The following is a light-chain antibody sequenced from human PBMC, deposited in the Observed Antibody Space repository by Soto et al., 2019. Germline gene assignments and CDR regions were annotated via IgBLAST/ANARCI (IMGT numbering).Light chain of an antibody. V-gene: IGLV2-23*01. CDR1: RSAIGSYNL. J-gene: IGLJ1*01. Sequence: QSVLTQPASVSGSPGESITILCTGSRSAIGSYNLVSWYQQYPGKAPKLVIFEGHKRPSDISDRFSGSKSAYTASLTISGHQPDDEADYYCCSYAGADSAPYVLGTGTKLTVL. CDR3: CSYAGADSAPYV. CDR2: EGH.